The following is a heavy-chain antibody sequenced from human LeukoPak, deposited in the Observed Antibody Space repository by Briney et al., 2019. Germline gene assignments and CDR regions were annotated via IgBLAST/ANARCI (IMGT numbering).Heavy chain of an antibody. D-gene: IGHD3-10*01. V-gene: IGHV3-74*01. CDR2: ISSDGTAR. CDR1: GFTSSSYW. Sequence: PGGSLRLSCAASGFTSSSYWMHWVRQVPGKGLVWVSRISSDGTARNYADSVKGRFTISRDDAKNTVDLQMNSLRGEDTAVYYCVRGRGSYGWFDPWGQGTLVTVSS. CDR3: VRGRGSYGWFDP. J-gene: IGHJ5*02.